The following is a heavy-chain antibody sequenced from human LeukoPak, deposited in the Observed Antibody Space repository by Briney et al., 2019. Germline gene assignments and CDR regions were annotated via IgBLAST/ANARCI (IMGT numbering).Heavy chain of an antibody. CDR2: IKSKTDGGTT. D-gene: IGHD3-9*01. CDR1: GFTFSNAW. CDR3: TTEEADILTGYYIATHFDY. Sequence: GGSLRLSCAASGFTFSNAWMSWVRQAPGKGLEWVGRIKSKTDGGTTDYAAPVKGRFTISRDDSKNTLYLQMNSLKTEDTAVYYCTTEEADILTGYYIATHFDYWGQGTLVTVSS. V-gene: IGHV3-15*01. J-gene: IGHJ4*02.